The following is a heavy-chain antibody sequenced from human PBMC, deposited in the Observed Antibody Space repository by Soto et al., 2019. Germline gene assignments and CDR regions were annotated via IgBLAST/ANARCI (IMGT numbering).Heavy chain of an antibody. CDR2: IYYSGST. CDR3: ARRSSSSMGIGY. D-gene: IGHD6-6*01. CDR1: GGSISSYY. J-gene: IGHJ4*02. Sequence: PSETLSLTCTVSGGSISSYYWSWIRQPPGKGLEWIGYIYYSGSTNYNPSLKSRVTMTRDTSISTAYMELSRLRSDDTAVYYCARRSSSSMGIGYWGQGTLVTVSS. V-gene: IGHV4-59*01.